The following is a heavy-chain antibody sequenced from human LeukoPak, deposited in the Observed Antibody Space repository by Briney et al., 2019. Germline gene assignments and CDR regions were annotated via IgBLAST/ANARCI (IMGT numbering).Heavy chain of an antibody. CDR2: INPNSGGT. J-gene: IGHJ4*02. D-gene: IGHD6-19*01. CDR1: GYTFTGYY. V-gene: IGHV1-2*02. Sequence: ASVKVSCKASGYTFTGYYMHWVRQAPGQGLEWMGWINPNSGGTNYAQKFQGRVTMTRDKSISTAYMELSRLRSDDTAVDYCARVRSVAVADYDYWGEGTLVTVSS. CDR3: ARVRSVAVADYDY.